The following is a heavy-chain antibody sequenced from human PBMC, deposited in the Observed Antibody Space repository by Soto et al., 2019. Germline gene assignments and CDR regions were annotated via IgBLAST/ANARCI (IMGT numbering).Heavy chain of an antibody. Sequence: ASVKVSCKASGYTFTSYGISWVRQAPGQGLEWMGWISAYNGNTNYAQKLQGRVTMTTDTSTSTAYMELRSLRSDDTAVYYCARINERGYSYGYYFDYWGQGTLVTVSS. CDR3: ARINERGYSYGYYFDY. J-gene: IGHJ4*02. D-gene: IGHD5-18*01. CDR2: ISAYNGNT. CDR1: GYTFTSYG. V-gene: IGHV1-18*01.